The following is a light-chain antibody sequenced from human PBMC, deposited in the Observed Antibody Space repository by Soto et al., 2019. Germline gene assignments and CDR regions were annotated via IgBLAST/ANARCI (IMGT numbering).Light chain of an antibody. J-gene: IGKJ1*01. CDR1: QSVSSSD. CDR3: QQYGGSGKA. V-gene: IGKV3-20*01. Sequence: ENVLTQSPGTLSLSPGERATLSCRASQSVSSSDLAWYQQKPGQAPRLLIYGASSRATGIPDRFSGSGSGTDFTLTISRLEPEDVAVYYCQQYGGSGKAFGQGTKVDIK. CDR2: GAS.